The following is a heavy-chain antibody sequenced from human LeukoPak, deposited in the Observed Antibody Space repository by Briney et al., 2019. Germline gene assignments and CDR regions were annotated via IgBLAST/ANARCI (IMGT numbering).Heavy chain of an antibody. CDR1: GGSFSGYY. D-gene: IGHD4-17*01. Sequence: SETLSLTCAVYGGSFSGYYWSWIRQPPGKGLEWIGEINHSGSTNYNPSLKSRVTISVDTSKNQFSLKLSSVTAADTAVYYCARGTTVTAAFDYWGQGTLVTASS. CDR2: INHSGST. J-gene: IGHJ4*02. CDR3: ARGTTVTAAFDY. V-gene: IGHV4-34*01.